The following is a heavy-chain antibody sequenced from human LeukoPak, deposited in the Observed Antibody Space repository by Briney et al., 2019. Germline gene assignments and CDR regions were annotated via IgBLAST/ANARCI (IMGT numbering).Heavy chain of an antibody. V-gene: IGHV3-48*04. CDR1: GFTFSGYS. CDR3: ARERDDYYFDY. Sequence: PGGSLRLSCAASGFTFSGYSMNWVRQAPGKGLEWVSYISRSGTIISYADSVRGRLTISRDNAKNSLYLQMNSLRAEDTAVYYCARERDDYYFDYWGQGTLVTVSS. J-gene: IGHJ4*02. CDR2: ISRSGTII. D-gene: IGHD3-3*01.